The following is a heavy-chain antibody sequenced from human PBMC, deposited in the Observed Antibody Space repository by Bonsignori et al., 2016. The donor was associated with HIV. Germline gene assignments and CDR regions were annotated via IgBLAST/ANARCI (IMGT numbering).Heavy chain of an antibody. J-gene: IGHJ3*02. CDR1: GYSFTSYW. CDR2: IYPGDSDT. CDR3: ARGVGAEETVGDAFDI. Sequence: KVSCKGSGYSFTSYWIGWVRQMPGKGLEWMGIIYPGDSDTRYSPSFQGQVTISADKSISTAYLQWSSLKASDTAMYYCARGVGAEETVGDAFDIWGQGTMVTVSS. V-gene: IGHV5-51*01. D-gene: IGHD1-26*01.